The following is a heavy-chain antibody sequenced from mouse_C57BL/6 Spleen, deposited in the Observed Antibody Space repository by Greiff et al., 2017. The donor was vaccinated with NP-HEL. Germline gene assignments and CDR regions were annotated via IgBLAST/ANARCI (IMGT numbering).Heavy chain of an antibody. Sequence: EVQLQQSGPELVKPGASVKISCKASGYTFTDYYMNWVKQSHGKSLEWIGDINPNNGGTSYNQKFKGKATLTVDKSSSTAYMELRSLTSEDSAVYYWARWQLGRGDWGQGTTLTVSS. CDR2: INPNNGGT. D-gene: IGHD4-1*02. J-gene: IGHJ2*01. CDR3: ARWQLGRGD. V-gene: IGHV1-26*01. CDR1: GYTFTDYY.